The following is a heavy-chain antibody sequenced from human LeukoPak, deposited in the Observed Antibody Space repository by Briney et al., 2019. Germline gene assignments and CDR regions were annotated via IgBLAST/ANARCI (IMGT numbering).Heavy chain of an antibody. V-gene: IGHV3-11*06. CDR2: ISSSSSYI. D-gene: IGHD6-19*01. CDR3: ARQAVAGTRYFDY. CDR1: GFTFSDHY. J-gene: IGHJ4*02. Sequence: GGSLRLSCAASGFTFSDHYMTWIRQAPGKGLEWVSYISSSSSYIYYADSVKGRFTISRDNAKNSLYLQMNSLRAEDTAVYYCARQAVAGTRYFDYWGQGTLATVSS.